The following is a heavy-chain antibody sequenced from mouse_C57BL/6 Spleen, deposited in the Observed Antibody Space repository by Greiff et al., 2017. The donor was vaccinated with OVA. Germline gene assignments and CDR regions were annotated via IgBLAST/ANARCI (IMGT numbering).Heavy chain of an antibody. Sequence: EVQLQQSGPELVKPGASVKMSCKASGYTFTDYNMHWVKQSHGKSLEWIGYINPNNGGTSYNQKFKGKATLTVNKSSSTAYMELRSLTSEDSAVYYCGGGDYDEGDYFDYWGQGTTLTVSS. CDR2: INPNNGGT. CDR1: GYTFTDYN. CDR3: GGGDYDEGDYFDY. D-gene: IGHD2-4*01. V-gene: IGHV1-22*01. J-gene: IGHJ2*01.